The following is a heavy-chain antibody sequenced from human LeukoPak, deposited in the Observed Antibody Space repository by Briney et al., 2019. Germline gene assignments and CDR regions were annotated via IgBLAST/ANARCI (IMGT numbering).Heavy chain of an antibody. D-gene: IGHD2-8*01. V-gene: IGHV3-30*02. CDR1: GFTFSNYG. Sequence: GGSLRLSCSASGFTFSNYGIHWVRQAPGKGLEWVAFIRYDGSNKYYADSVEGRFTISRDNSKNTLYLQMNSLRAEDTAVYYCARVLYCTNGVCYTGGVYWGQGTLVTVSS. CDR3: ARVLYCTNGVCYTGGVY. J-gene: IGHJ4*02. CDR2: IRYDGSNK.